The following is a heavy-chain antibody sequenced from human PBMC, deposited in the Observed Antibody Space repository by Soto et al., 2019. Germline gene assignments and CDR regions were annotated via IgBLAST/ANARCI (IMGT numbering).Heavy chain of an antibody. J-gene: IGHJ6*01. CDR2: IIPFIGTA. CDR1: GGTFSSYD. V-gene: IGHV1-69*18. Sequence: QVQLVQSGAEVKKPGSSVTVSCKASGGTFSSYDISWVRQAHGQGLEWMGRIIPFIGTANYAQKCHGRVTITADESTSTAYMELTSLRSEDTAVYYCARVVMTTAPASYDYVMDVWGQGTTVTVS. D-gene: IGHD4-4*01. CDR3: ARVVMTTAPASYDYVMDV.